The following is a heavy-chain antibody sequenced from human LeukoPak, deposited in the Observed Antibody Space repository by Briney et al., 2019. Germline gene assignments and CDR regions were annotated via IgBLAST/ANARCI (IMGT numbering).Heavy chain of an antibody. Sequence: SETLSLTCTVSGGSISSSSYYWSWIRQPPGKGLESIGYIHYSGSTNYNPSLKSRVTISVDTSNNQFSLKLSSVTAADTAVYYCARGGSDHGEYFQHWGQGTLVTVSS. D-gene: IGHD2-21*02. CDR1: GGSISSSSYY. CDR3: ARGGSDHGEYFQH. J-gene: IGHJ1*01. V-gene: IGHV4-61*01. CDR2: IHYSGST.